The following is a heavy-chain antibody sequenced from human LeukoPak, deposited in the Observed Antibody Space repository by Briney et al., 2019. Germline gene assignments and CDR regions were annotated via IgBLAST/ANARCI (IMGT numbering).Heavy chain of an antibody. CDR2: ISSSGSTI. V-gene: IGHV3-48*04. CDR3: ARECSSGWPFDY. Sequence: PGGSLRLSCAASGFTFSPYSMNWVRQAPGKGLEWVSYISSSGSTIYYADSVKGRFTISRDNAKNSLYLQMNSLRAEDTAVYYCARECSSGWPFDYWGQGTLVTVSS. J-gene: IGHJ4*02. CDR1: GFTFSPYS. D-gene: IGHD6-19*01.